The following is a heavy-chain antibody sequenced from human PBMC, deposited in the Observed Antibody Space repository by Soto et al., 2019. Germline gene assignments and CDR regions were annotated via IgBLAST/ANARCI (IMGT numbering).Heavy chain of an antibody. V-gene: IGHV4-31*03. J-gene: IGHJ5*02. CDR2: IYYSGST. CDR1: GGSISSGGYY. CDR3: ARRLGGATSHWFDP. D-gene: IGHD1-26*01. Sequence: QVQLQESGPGLVKPSQTLSLTCTVSGGSISSGGYYWSWIRQHPVKGLEWIGYIYYSGSTYYNPSLKSRVTISVDTSKNQFSLKLSSVTAADTAVYYCARRLGGATSHWFDPWGQGTLVTVSS.